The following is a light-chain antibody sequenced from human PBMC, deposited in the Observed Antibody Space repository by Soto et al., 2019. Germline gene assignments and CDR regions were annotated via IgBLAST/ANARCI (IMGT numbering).Light chain of an antibody. CDR2: EVS. J-gene: IGLJ3*02. CDR3: TFYTSSSTWV. V-gene: IGLV2-14*01. Sequence: QSALTQPASVSASPGQSITISCTGTSGDVGDYRFVSWYQQHPDKAPKLMIYEVSNRPSGVPDRFSGSKSGNTASLTISGLQAEDEADYYCTFYTSSSTWVFGGGTKLTVL. CDR1: SGDVGDYRF.